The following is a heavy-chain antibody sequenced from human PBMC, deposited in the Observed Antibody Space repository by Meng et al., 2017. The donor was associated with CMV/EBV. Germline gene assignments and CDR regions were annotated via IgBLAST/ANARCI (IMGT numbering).Heavy chain of an antibody. Sequence: SVKVSCKASGGTFSSYTISWVRQAPGQGLEWMGRIIPILGIANYAQKYQGRVTITADKSTSTAYMELSSLRSEDTAVYYCARDGRYCSSTSCYVVGNYYYYYGMDVWGQGTTVTVSS. CDR1: GGTFSSYT. D-gene: IGHD2-2*01. CDR2: IIPILGIA. J-gene: IGHJ6*02. V-gene: IGHV1-69*04. CDR3: ARDGRYCSSTSCYVVGNYYYYYGMDV.